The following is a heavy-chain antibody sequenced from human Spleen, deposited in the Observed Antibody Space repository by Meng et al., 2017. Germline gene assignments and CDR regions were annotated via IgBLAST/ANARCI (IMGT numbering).Heavy chain of an antibody. Sequence: QVALEGSGPGMLKPYQTLSLTCTVSGGSISSGGYYWSCIRQHPGKGLEWIGYIYYSGSTYYNPSLKSRVTISVDTSKNQFSLKLSSVTAADTAVYYCASWIYSCGWQWGQGALVTVSS. CDR3: ASWIYSCGWQ. CDR1: GGSISSGGYY. J-gene: IGHJ4*02. D-gene: IGHD6-19*01. CDR2: IYYSGST. V-gene: IGHV4-31*03.